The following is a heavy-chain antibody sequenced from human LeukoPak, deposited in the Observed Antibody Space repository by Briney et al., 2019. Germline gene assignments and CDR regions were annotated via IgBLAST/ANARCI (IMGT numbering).Heavy chain of an antibody. D-gene: IGHD6-13*01. J-gene: IGHJ3*02. V-gene: IGHV3-23*01. Sequence: AASVKGRFIISRDNSKNILYLQMNSLRAEDTALYYCAKEVAAVGIGAFDIWGQGTMVTVSS. CDR3: AKEVAAVGIGAFDI.